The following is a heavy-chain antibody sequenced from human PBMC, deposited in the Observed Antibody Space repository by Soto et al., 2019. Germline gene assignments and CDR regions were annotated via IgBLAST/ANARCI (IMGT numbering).Heavy chain of an antibody. CDR1: GFTFISYA. CDR2: ISYDGSNK. Sequence: GGSLLLSCSSSGFTFISYAMHLFRQAPGYGLDWVAVISYDGSNKYYADSVKGRFTISRDNSKNTLYLQMNSLRAEGTAVYYCARDFCSGGSCYLYYFDYWGQGTLVTVS. J-gene: IGHJ4*02. D-gene: IGHD2-15*01. CDR3: ARDFCSGGSCYLYYFDY. V-gene: IGHV3-30-3*01.